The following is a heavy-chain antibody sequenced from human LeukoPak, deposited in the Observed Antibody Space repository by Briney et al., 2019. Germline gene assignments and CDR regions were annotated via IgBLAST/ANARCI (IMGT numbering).Heavy chain of an antibody. J-gene: IGHJ4*02. CDR2: ISGSGGST. D-gene: IGHD3-22*01. V-gene: IGHV3-23*01. Sequence: GGSLRLSCAAFGFTFSSYAMSWVRQAPGKGLEWVSAISGSGGSTYYADSVKGRFTISRDNSKNTLYLQMNSLRAEDTAVYYCAKSPSYYYDSSFDYWGQGTLVTVSS. CDR3: AKSPSYYYDSSFDY. CDR1: GFTFSSYA.